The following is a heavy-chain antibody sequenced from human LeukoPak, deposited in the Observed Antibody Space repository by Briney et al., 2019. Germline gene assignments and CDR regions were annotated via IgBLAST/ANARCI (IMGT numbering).Heavy chain of an antibody. J-gene: IGHJ6*03. Sequence: SVKVSCKASGYTFTSYAISWVRQAPRQGLEWMGGIIPIFGTANYAQKFQGRVTITADKSTSTAYMELSSLRSEDTAVYYCAREGIGDYSNYYYMDVWGKGTTVTVSS. CDR1: GYTFTSYA. CDR2: IIPIFGTA. CDR3: AREGIGDYSNYYYMDV. D-gene: IGHD4-11*01. V-gene: IGHV1-69*06.